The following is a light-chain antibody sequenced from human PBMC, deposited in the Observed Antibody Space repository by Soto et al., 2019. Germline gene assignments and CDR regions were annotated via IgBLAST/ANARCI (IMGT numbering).Light chain of an antibody. J-gene: IGLJ2*01. Sequence: QSALTQPASVSGSPGQSITISCTGTSRDVGGYNYVSWYQQHPGKAPKLMIYEVSNRPSGGSNRFSGSKSGNTASLTISGLQGEDEADYYCSSYASTSTVLFGGGTKLTVL. CDR2: EVS. CDR3: SSYASTSTVL. V-gene: IGLV2-14*01. CDR1: SRDVGGYNY.